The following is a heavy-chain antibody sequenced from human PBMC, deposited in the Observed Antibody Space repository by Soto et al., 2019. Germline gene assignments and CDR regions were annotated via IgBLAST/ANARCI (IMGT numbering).Heavy chain of an antibody. Sequence: GASVKVSCKASGYTFTSYGISWMRQAPGQGLEWMGWISGYNGNTNYAQELQGRVTMTTDTSTSTAYMELRSLRPDDTAVFYCARDPVRYSGYDSSYYWLDPWGQGTLVTVSS. J-gene: IGHJ5*02. D-gene: IGHD5-12*01. V-gene: IGHV1-18*01. CDR1: GYTFTSYG. CDR2: ISGYNGNT. CDR3: ARDPVRYSGYDSSYYWLDP.